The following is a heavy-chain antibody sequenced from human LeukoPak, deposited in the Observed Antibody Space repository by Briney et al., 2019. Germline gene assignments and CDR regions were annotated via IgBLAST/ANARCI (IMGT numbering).Heavy chain of an antibody. Sequence: GGSLRHSCAASGFTFSNYAMHRVRQAPRKGLEWISYIGIDSGNTNYADSVKGRFTISGDKAKNSLYLQMNGLRGEDTAVYYCAKGPGARGHFNWFDPWGQGTLVTVSS. V-gene: IGHV3-48*01. D-gene: IGHD5-12*01. CDR3: AKGPGARGHFNWFDP. CDR2: IGIDSGNT. CDR1: GFTFSNYA. J-gene: IGHJ5*02.